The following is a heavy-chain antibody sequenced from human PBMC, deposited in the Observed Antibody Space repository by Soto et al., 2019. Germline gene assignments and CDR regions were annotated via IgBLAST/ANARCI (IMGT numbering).Heavy chain of an antibody. J-gene: IGHJ4*02. V-gene: IGHV1-18*01. CDR3: ARVLEDRWSGYDLIDY. Sequence: ASVKVSCKASGYAFTSYGISWVRQAPGQGLEWMGWISAYNGNTNYAQKLQGRVTMTTDTSTSTAYMELRSLRSDDTAVYYCARVLEDRWSGYDLIDYWGQGTLVTVSS. CDR1: GYAFTSYG. D-gene: IGHD5-12*01. CDR2: ISAYNGNT.